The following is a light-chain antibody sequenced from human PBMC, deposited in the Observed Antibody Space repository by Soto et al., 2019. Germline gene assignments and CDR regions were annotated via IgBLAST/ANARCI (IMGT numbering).Light chain of an antibody. Sequence: DIQMTQSPSSLSASVGDRVTISCRASERISDYLAWYQQKPGKAPKLLINTASSLRSGVPSRFSGSGSGTDFTLTIDSLQTEDFATYFCQQTNTAPWTFGQGTKVDIK. CDR3: QQTNTAPWT. J-gene: IGKJ1*01. CDR2: TAS. CDR1: ERISDY. V-gene: IGKV1-39*01.